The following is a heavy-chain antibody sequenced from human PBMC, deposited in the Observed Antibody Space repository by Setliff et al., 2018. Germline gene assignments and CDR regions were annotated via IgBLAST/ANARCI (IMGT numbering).Heavy chain of an antibody. CDR2: IYHSGSA. CDR3: AREVGTSTSSDAFDV. Sequence: SETLSLTCTVSGDSISSGDYFWSWIRQPPGTGLEWIAYIYHSGSAYYNPSLESRVTMSVDTSKNQFSLHLTSVTAADTAVYYCAREVGTSTSSDAFDVWGQGMMVTVSS. V-gene: IGHV4-30-4*08. CDR1: GDSISSGDYF. D-gene: IGHD1-26*01. J-gene: IGHJ3*01.